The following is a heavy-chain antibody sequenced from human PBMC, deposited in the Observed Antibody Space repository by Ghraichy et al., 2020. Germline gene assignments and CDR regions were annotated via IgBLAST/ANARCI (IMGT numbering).Heavy chain of an antibody. V-gene: IGHV1-69*13. Sequence: SVKVSCKASGGTFSSYAISWVRQAPGQGLEWMGGIIPIFGTANYAQKFQGRVTITADESTSTAYMELSSLRSEDTAVYYCARAPSTHYYDSSGYYGYYFDYWGQGTLVTVSS. CDR1: GGTFSSYA. D-gene: IGHD3-22*01. CDR2: IIPIFGTA. CDR3: ARAPSTHYYDSSGYYGYYFDY. J-gene: IGHJ4*02.